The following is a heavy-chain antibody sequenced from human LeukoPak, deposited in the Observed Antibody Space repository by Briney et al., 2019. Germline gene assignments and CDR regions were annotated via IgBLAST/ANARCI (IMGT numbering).Heavy chain of an antibody. Sequence: PGGSLRLSCTASGFTVSSNYMSWVRQAPGKGLEWVSVIYSGGSTYYADSVKGRFTISRDNAKNTLYLQMNSLGAEDTAVCYCARELVVAGTGYFDYGGQGTLVTVSS. V-gene: IGHV3-66*01. J-gene: IGHJ4*02. D-gene: IGHD6-19*01. CDR1: GFTVSSNY. CDR2: IYSGGST. CDR3: ARELVVAGTGYFDY.